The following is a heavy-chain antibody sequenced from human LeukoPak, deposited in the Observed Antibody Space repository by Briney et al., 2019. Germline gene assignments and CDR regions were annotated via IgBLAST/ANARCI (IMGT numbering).Heavy chain of an antibody. CDR3: ARGEAVAGDYFDY. Sequence: GGSLRLSCAASGFTFSDYYMSWLRQAPGKGLEWVSYISSSGSTIYYADSVKGRFTISRDNAKNSLYLEMNSLRAEDTAVYYCARGEAVAGDYFDYWGQGTLVTVSS. V-gene: IGHV3-11*01. J-gene: IGHJ4*02. D-gene: IGHD6-19*01. CDR1: GFTFSDYY. CDR2: ISSSGSTI.